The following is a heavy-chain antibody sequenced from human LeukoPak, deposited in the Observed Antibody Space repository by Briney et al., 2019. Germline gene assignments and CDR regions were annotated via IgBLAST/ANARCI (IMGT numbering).Heavy chain of an antibody. CDR1: GGSVSSGSYY. CDR2: IYYSGST. Sequence: SETLSLTCTVSGGSVSSGSYYWSWIRQPPGKGLEWIGYIYYSGSTNYNPSLKSRVTISVDTSKNQFSLKLSSVTAADTAVYYCAGDYYYDSSGYYSYFDYWGQGTPVTVSS. J-gene: IGHJ4*02. V-gene: IGHV4-61*01. CDR3: AGDYYYDSSGYYSYFDY. D-gene: IGHD3-22*01.